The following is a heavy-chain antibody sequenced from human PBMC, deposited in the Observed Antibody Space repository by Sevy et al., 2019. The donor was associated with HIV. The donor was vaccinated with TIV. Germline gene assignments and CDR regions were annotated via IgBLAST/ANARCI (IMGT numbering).Heavy chain of an antibody. D-gene: IGHD5-18*01. Sequence: ASVKVSCKASGHTFTDYFIHWVRQAPGQGLEWVGWINPNSGDTKYAPRFQGRVTVTRDTSISTAYMELSRLGSDDTAVYYCASPGGYRYGALLDYWGQGTLVTVSS. CDR1: GHTFTDYF. V-gene: IGHV1-2*02. J-gene: IGHJ4*02. CDR3: ASPGGYRYGALLDY. CDR2: INPNSGDT.